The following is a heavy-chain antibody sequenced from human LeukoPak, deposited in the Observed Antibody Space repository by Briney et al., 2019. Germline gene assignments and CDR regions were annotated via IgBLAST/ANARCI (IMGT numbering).Heavy chain of an antibody. CDR2: IHYSGAT. J-gene: IGHJ3*02. CDR1: EDSTTTAN. CDR3: AGDRDDSSLPFVI. Sequence: SEALSHTCTNPEDSTTTANGRANPHPPRKGLEWIGYIHYSGATKYNPSLRRRATIAVDTSKNQFSLKLNSVAAADTAVYYCAGDRDDSSLPFVIWPGETMV. D-gene: IGHD6-6*01. V-gene: IGHV4-59*01.